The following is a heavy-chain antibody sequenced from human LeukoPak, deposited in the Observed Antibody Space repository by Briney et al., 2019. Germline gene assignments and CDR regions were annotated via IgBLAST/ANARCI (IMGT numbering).Heavy chain of an antibody. Sequence: ASVKVSCKASGYTFTSYGISWVRQAPGQELEWMGWIIAYNGNTNYAQKLQGRVTMSTDTSTSTAYMELRSLRSDDTAVYYCARADIVVGPAAREDWFDPWGQGTLVTVSS. J-gene: IGHJ5*02. CDR3: ARADIVVGPAAREDWFDP. D-gene: IGHD2-2*01. V-gene: IGHV1-18*01. CDR2: IIAYNGNT. CDR1: GYTFTSYG.